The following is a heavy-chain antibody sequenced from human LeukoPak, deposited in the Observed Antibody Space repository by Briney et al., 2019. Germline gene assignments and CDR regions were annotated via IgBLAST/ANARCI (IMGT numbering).Heavy chain of an antibody. V-gene: IGHV3-49*03. Sequence: GGSLRLSCTASGFTFGDYAMSWFRQAPGKGREWVGFIRSKPYGGTTENAASVKGRFTISRDDSKSIAYLQMNSLKTEDTAVYYCARGGVYCSSVSCSVDYWGQGLLVTVSS. CDR3: ARGGVYCSSVSCSVDY. CDR1: GFTFGDYA. J-gene: IGHJ4*02. D-gene: IGHD2-2*01. CDR2: IRSKPYGGTT.